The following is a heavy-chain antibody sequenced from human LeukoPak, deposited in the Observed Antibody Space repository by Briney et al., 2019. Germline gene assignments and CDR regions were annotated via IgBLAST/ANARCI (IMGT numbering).Heavy chain of an antibody. Sequence: PSETLSLTCTVSGGSISTSRYYWSWIRQPPGKGLEWIGSTHYSGTTSYNPSLKSRLTISIDTSKSHFSVKLSSMTAADTAVYYCTKEENAAADSWGQGTLVTVSS. V-gene: IGHV4-39*02. CDR3: TKEENAAADS. CDR2: THYSGTT. D-gene: IGHD6-25*01. J-gene: IGHJ5*01. CDR1: GGSISTSRYY.